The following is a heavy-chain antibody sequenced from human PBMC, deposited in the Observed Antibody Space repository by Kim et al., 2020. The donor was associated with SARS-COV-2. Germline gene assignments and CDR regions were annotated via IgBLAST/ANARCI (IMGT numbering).Heavy chain of an antibody. CDR3: ARVYCGGDCYGVSDYYYGMDV. D-gene: IGHD2-21*02. CDR2: IYYSGST. CDR1: GGSISSYY. J-gene: IGHJ6*02. V-gene: IGHV4-59*13. Sequence: SETLSLTCTVSGGSISSYYWSWIRQPPGKGLEWIGYIYYSGSTNYNPSLKSRVTISVDTSKNQFSLKLSSVTAADTAVYYCARVYCGGDCYGVSDYYYGMDVWGQGTTVTVSS.